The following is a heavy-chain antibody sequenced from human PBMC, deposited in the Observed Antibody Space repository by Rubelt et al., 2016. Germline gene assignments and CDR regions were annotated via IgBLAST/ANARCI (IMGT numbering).Heavy chain of an antibody. CDR1: GFTVSTKY. J-gene: IGHJ4*02. CDR3: AKEPTPRSSWSYSDY. V-gene: IGHV3-23*04. Sequence: EVQLVESGGGLVQPGGSLRLSCAVSGFTVSTKYMSWVRQAPGKGLEWVSAISGSGGSTYYADSVKGRFTISRDNSKNTWYRQMNSMRAEDTAVYYCAKEPTPRSSWSYSDYGGQGTLVTVSS. D-gene: IGHD6-13*01. CDR2: ISGSGGST.